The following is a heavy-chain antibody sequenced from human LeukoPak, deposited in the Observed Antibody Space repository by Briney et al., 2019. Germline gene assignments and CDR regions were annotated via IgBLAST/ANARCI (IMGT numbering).Heavy chain of an antibody. J-gene: IGHJ4*02. Sequence: ASVKVSCKASGYTXTGYYMHWVRQAPGQGLEWMGRINPNSGGTNYAQKFQGRVTMTRDTSISTAYMELSRLRSDDTAVYYCARVLKDYYGSGSYYTFDYWGQGTLVTVSS. CDR1: GYTXTGYY. CDR3: ARVLKDYYGSGSYYTFDY. D-gene: IGHD3-10*01. V-gene: IGHV1-2*06. CDR2: INPNSGGT.